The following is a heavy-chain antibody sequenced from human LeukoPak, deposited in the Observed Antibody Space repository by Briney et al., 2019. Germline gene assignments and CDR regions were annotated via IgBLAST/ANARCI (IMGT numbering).Heavy chain of an antibody. V-gene: IGHV3-64*01. D-gene: IGHD6-19*01. CDR2: ISSNGGNA. CDR3: ARATVDGYSSGWYAYYFDY. CDR1: GFTFSSYT. Sequence: PGGSLRLSCAASGFTFSSYTMHWVRQAPGKGLEYVSAISSNGGNAYYANSVKGRFTISRDNSKKMLYLQMGSLRAGDKAVYYCARATVDGYSSGWYAYYFDYWGQGTLVTVSS. J-gene: IGHJ4*02.